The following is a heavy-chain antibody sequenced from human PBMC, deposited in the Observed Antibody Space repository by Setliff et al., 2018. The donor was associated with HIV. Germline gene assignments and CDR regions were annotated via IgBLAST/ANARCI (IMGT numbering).Heavy chain of an antibody. CDR2: SHYNGNT. CDR3: ARGHCSGTNCYGVDYYGMDV. CDR1: GDSISSDF. D-gene: IGHD2-2*01. V-gene: IGHV4-59*12. J-gene: IGHJ6*02. Sequence: SETLSLTCSVSGDSISSDFYIWIRQPPGKGLEWMGSSHYNGNTNITPSLKSRVTMSLDKSKNQFSLKLTSVTAADTAVYYCARGHCSGTNCYGVDYYGMDVWGQGTTVTVSS.